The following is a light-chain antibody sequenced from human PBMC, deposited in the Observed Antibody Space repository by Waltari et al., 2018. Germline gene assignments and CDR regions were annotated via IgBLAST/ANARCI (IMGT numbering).Light chain of an antibody. V-gene: IGLV1-51*01. CDR3: ATWDNSLTDVV. Sequence: QSVLTQPPSVSAAPGQKVTISCSGGTSNIGNYYVSWYQHLPGAAPKLLIYDNDKRPAGIPDRFSASRSGTSATLGITGLQSGDEADYYCATWDNSLTDVVFGGGTKLTVL. CDR2: DND. J-gene: IGLJ2*01. CDR1: TSNIGNYY.